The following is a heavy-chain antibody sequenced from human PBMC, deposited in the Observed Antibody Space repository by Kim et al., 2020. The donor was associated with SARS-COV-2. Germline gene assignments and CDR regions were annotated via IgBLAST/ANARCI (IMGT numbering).Heavy chain of an antibody. D-gene: IGHD3-10*01. Sequence: DSVKGRFNFSRDNAKNSLYLQMNTLRAGDTAVYYCARGPYFYGSGSQVDYWGQGTLVTVSS. CDR3: ARGPYFYGSGSQVDY. J-gene: IGHJ4*02. V-gene: IGHV3-7*01.